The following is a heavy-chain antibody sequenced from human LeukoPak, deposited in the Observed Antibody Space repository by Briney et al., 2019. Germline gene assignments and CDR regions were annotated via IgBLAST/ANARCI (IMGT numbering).Heavy chain of an antibody. J-gene: IGHJ5*02. CDR1: GYSFTGYW. Sequence: GESLKISCKSSGYSFTGYWIGWVRQMPGKGLEWMGIIYPGDSDTRYSPSFQGQVTISADKSISTAYLQWSSLEASDTAMYYCARLPIAAAGTRWFDPWGQGTLVTVSS. CDR3: ARLPIAAAGTRWFDP. CDR2: IYPGDSDT. D-gene: IGHD6-13*01. V-gene: IGHV5-51*01.